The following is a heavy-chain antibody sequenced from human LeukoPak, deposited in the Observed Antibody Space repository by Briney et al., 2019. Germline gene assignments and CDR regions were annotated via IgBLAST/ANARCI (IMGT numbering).Heavy chain of an antibody. D-gene: IGHD6-19*01. V-gene: IGHV3-9*01. Sequence: GGSLRLSCAASGFTFDDYAMHWVRQALGKGLEWVSGISWNSGSIGYADSVKGRFTISRDNAKNSLYLQMNSLRAEDTALYYCAKGGQWLVPPFDYWGQGTLVTVSS. CDR3: AKGGQWLVPPFDY. CDR1: GFTFDDYA. CDR2: ISWNSGSI. J-gene: IGHJ4*02.